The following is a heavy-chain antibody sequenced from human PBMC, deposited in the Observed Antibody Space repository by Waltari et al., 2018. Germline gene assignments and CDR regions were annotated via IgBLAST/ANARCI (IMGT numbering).Heavy chain of an antibody. CDR1: GYTFTGYY. Sequence: QVQLVQSGAEVKKPGASVKVSCKASGYTFTGYYMHWVRQAPGQGLEWMGRINPNSGGTNYAQKFQGRVTMTRDTSISTAYMELSRLRSDDTAVYYCARVSPWLPSYWYFDLWGRGTLVTVSS. CDR2: INPNSGGT. CDR3: ARVSPWLPSYWYFDL. D-gene: IGHD6-19*01. V-gene: IGHV1-2*06. J-gene: IGHJ2*01.